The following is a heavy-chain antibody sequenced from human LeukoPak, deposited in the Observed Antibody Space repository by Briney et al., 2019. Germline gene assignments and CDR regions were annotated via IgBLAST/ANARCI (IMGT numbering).Heavy chain of an antibody. Sequence: SETLSLTCTVSGYSISSGYYWGWIRQPPGKGLEWIGSIYHSGSTNYNPSLKSRVTISVDTSKNQFSLKLSSVTAADTAVYYCARARYSYGGGYYYMDVWGKGTTVTVSS. V-gene: IGHV4-38-2*02. CDR3: ARARYSYGGGYYYMDV. D-gene: IGHD5-18*01. CDR1: GYSISSGYY. CDR2: IYHSGST. J-gene: IGHJ6*03.